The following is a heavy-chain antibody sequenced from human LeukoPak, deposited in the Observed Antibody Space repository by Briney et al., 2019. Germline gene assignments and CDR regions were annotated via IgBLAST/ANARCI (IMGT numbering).Heavy chain of an antibody. CDR3: AKSFFPEYSSGWYGFRSVY. V-gene: IGHV1-69*04. CDR1: GGTFSSYA. Sequence: GASVKVSCKASGGTFSSYAISWVRQAPGQGLEWMGRIIPILGIANYAQKFQGRVTITADKSTSTAYMELSSLRSEDTAVYYCAKSFFPEYSSGWYGFRSVYWGQGTLVTVSS. D-gene: IGHD6-19*01. CDR2: IIPILGIA. J-gene: IGHJ4*02.